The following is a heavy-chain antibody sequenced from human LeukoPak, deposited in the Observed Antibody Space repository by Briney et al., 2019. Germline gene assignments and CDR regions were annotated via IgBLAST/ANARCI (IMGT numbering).Heavy chain of an antibody. V-gene: IGHV4-59*01. CDR1: GGSISSYY. Sequence: SETLSLTCTVSGGSISSYYWSWIRQPPGKGLEWIGYISYSGSTNYSPSLKSRVTISVDTSKNQFSLKLNSVTAADAAVYYCAREGQLVLRYLDYWGQGTLVTVSS. J-gene: IGHJ4*02. CDR2: ISYSGST. D-gene: IGHD6-13*01. CDR3: AREGQLVLRYLDY.